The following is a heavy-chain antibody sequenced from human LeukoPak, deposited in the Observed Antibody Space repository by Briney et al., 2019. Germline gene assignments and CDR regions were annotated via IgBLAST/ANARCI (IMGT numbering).Heavy chain of an antibody. CDR2: ILYDGSNK. CDR1: GFTFSSYG. J-gene: IGHJ4*02. D-gene: IGHD6-25*01. CDR3: AKSGYYLFDY. Sequence: PGRSLRLSCAASGFTFSSYGMHWVGQAPGKGLEWVAVILYDGSNKYYEDSVKGRFTISRDNSKNTLYLQMSSLRAEDTAVYYCAKSGYYLFDYWGQGTLVTVSS. V-gene: IGHV3-30*18.